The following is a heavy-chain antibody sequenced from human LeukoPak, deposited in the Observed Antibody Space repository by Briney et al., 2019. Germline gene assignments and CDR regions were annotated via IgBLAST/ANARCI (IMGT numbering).Heavy chain of an antibody. CDR1: GGSFSGYY. V-gene: IGHV4-34*01. CDR3: ARGPVDIVALDY. CDR2: INHSGST. Sequence: PSETLSLTCAVYGGSFSGYYWSWIRQPPGKGLEWIGEINHSGSTNYNPSLKSRVTISVDTSKNQFSLKLSSVTAADTAVYYYARGPVDIVALDYWGQGTLVTVSS. D-gene: IGHD5-12*01. J-gene: IGHJ4*02.